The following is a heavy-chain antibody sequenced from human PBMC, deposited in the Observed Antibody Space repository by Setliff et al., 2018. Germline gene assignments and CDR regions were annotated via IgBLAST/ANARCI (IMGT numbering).Heavy chain of an antibody. CDR2: INSGGSLI. CDR1: GFPFNYAW. J-gene: IGHJ5*02. Sequence: GGSLRLSCAASGFPFNYAWLSWVRQAPGKGLEWVSYINSGGSLIYYADSVKGRFTISRDNAKSSLYLQMNSLRAEDTAVYYCARDLIRGAPNWFDPWGQGTLVTVSS. CDR3: ARDLIRGAPNWFDP. V-gene: IGHV3-11*04. D-gene: IGHD3-10*01.